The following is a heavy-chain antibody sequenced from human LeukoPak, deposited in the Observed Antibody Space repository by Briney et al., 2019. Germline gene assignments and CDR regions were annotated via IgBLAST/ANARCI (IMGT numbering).Heavy chain of an antibody. CDR1: GFTFSSYA. CDR2: ISYDGSNK. J-gene: IGHJ4*02. V-gene: IGHV3-30*04. Sequence: GRSLRLSCAASGFTFSSYAMHWVRQAPGKGLEWVAVISYDGSNKYYADSVRGRFTISRDNSKNTLYLQMNSLRAEDTAVYYCARAPGRVVAALDYWGQGTLVTVSS. CDR3: ARAPGRVVAALDY. D-gene: IGHD2-15*01.